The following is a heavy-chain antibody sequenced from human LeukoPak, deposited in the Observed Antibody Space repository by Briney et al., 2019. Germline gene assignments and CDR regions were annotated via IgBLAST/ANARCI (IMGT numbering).Heavy chain of an antibody. Sequence: PGGSLRLSCADSGFTISSYWMHWVRQAPGKGLAWVSSINVEGTYTSYTDSVKGRFTISRDNAKNTRYLQMNSLRAEDTAVYYCARDLTGYHDYWGQGTLVTVSS. CDR1: GFTISSYW. V-gene: IGHV3-74*01. CDR3: ARDLTGYHDY. J-gene: IGHJ4*02. D-gene: IGHD3-9*01. CDR2: INVEGTYT.